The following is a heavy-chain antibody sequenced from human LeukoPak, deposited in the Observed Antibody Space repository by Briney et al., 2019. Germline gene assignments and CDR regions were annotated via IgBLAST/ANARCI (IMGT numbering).Heavy chain of an antibody. CDR1: GYTFTSYG. CDR3: ARVWAVLRYFNPPDY. Sequence: GASVKVSCRASGYTFTSYGISWVRQAPGQGLGWMGWISAYNGNTNYAQKLQGRVTMTTDTSTSTAHMELRSLRSDDTAVYYCARVWAVLRYFNPPDYWGQGTLVTVSS. J-gene: IGHJ4*02. CDR2: ISAYNGNT. D-gene: IGHD3-9*01. V-gene: IGHV1-18*01.